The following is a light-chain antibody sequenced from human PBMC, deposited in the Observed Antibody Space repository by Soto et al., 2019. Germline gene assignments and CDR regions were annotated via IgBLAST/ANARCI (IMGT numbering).Light chain of an antibody. J-gene: IGKJ4*01. Sequence: IQMTQSPSSLSASVGDRVTIPCRASQTISVYLKWYQQKPGRAPEVLIYSASTRRSGVPSRFSGSGSGTDFTLTITSLQPEDFATYYCQQTYSVPLTFGGGTKV. V-gene: IGKV1-39*01. CDR2: SAS. CDR1: QTISVY. CDR3: QQTYSVPLT.